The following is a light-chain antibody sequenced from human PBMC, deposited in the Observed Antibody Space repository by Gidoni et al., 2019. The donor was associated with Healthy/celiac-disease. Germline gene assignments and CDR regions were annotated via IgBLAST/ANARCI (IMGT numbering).Light chain of an antibody. CDR2: EVS. CDR3: SSYTSSSTPV. Sequence: QSALTQTATVSGSPGQSITISCTGTSSDVGGYNYVSWYQQHPGKAPNLMIYEVSNRPSGVSNRFSGSKSGNTASLTISGLQAEDEADYYCSSYTSSSTPVFGGGTKLTVL. CDR1: SSDVGGYNY. V-gene: IGLV2-14*01. J-gene: IGLJ2*01.